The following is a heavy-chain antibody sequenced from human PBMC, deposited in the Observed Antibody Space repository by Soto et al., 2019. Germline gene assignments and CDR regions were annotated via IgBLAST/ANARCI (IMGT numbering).Heavy chain of an antibody. V-gene: IGHV5-51*01. CDR3: ARLCHVGAARPIDAFDI. CDR2: IYPGDSDT. J-gene: IGHJ3*02. Sequence: GESLKISCKGSGYSFTSYWIGWVRQMPGKGLEWMGIIYPGDSDTRYSPSFQGQVTISADKSISTAYLQWSSLKASDTAMYYCARLCHVGAARPIDAFDIWGQGTMVTVSS. D-gene: IGHD6-6*01. CDR1: GYSFTSYW.